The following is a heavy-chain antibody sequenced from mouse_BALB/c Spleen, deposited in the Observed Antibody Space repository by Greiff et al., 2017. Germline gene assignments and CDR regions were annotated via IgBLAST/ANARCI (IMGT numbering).Heavy chain of an antibody. Sequence: VKLQESGPELVKPGASVKISCKASGYAFSSSWMNWVKQRPGQGLEWIGRIYPGDGDTNYNGKFRGKATLTAAKSSSSAYMQLSSLTSVDSAVYFCARRYGSSYYYAMDYWGQGTSVTVSS. CDR2: IYPGDGDT. J-gene: IGHJ4*01. D-gene: IGHD1-1*01. V-gene: IGHV1-82*01. CDR3: ARRYGSSYYYAMDY. CDR1: GYAFSSSW.